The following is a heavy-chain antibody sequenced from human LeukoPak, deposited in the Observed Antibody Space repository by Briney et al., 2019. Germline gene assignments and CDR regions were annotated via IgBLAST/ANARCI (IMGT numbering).Heavy chain of an antibody. CDR2: INHDGNEK. CDR1: GGFFSGYY. J-gene: IGHJ4*02. Sequence: QSSETLSLTCAVYGGFFSGYYWSWVRQPPGKGLEWVANINHDGNEKYYVDSVMGRFTISRDNAKNSLYLQMNSLSVEDTAVYFCARSPATGTTDFWGQGTLVTVSS. CDR3: ARSPATGTTDF. V-gene: IGHV3-7*01. D-gene: IGHD1-7*01.